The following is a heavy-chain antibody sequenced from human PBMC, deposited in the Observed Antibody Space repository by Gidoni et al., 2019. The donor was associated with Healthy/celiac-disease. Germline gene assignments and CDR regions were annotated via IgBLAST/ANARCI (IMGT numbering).Heavy chain of an antibody. CDR3: ARGGGSSWYLDY. CDR1: GITFSSYA. Sequence: VQLVESGGGVVQTRRSLRLSCAASGITFSSYAMHWVRQAPGTGLEWVAVISYDGSNNYYADSGKGRFTISRDNSKNPLYLQMNILRAADTAVYYCARGGGSSWYLDYWGQGTLVTVSS. D-gene: IGHD6-13*01. V-gene: IGHV3-30*04. CDR2: ISYDGSNN. J-gene: IGHJ4*02.